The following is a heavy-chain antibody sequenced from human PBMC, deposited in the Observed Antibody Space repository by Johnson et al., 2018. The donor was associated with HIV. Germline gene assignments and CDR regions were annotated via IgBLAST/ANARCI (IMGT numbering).Heavy chain of an antibody. CDR3: AKVRGWSDDTFDI. V-gene: IGHV3-33*06. CDR2: IWYDGSNK. D-gene: IGHD5-12*01. CDR1: GFTFSSYG. Sequence: HVQLVESGGGVVQPGRSLRLSCAASGFTFSSYGMHWVRQAPGKGLEWVAVIWYDGSNKNYADSVKGRFTIPRDNSKNTLYLQMNSLRAEDTAVYYCAKVRGWSDDTFDIWGQGTMVTVSS. J-gene: IGHJ3*02.